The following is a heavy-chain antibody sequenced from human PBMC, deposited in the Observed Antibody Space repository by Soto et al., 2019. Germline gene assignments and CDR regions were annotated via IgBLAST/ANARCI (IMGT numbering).Heavy chain of an antibody. CDR2: ISAYNGNT. V-gene: IGHV1-18*01. CDR1: GYTFTSYG. D-gene: IGHD3-10*01. CDR3: ARATELPTLSYYGMDV. Sequence: QVQLVQSGAEVKKPGASVKVSCKASGYTFTSYGISWVRQAPGQGLEWMGWISAYNGNTNYAQKLQGRVTMTTDTSTSKAYMELRSLRSDDPAVYYCARATELPTLSYYGMDVWGQGTTVTVSS. J-gene: IGHJ6*02.